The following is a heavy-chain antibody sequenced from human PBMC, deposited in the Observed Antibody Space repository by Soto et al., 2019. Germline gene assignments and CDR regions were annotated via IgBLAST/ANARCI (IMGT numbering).Heavy chain of an antibody. V-gene: IGHV1-69*02. D-gene: IGHD6-13*01. Sequence: GASVKVSCKASGGTFSSYTISWVRQAPGQGLEWMGRIIPILGIANYAQKFQGRVTITADKSTSTAYMELSSLRSEDTAVYYCAAYGSSPGNWFDPWGQGTLVTVSS. CDR1: GGTFSSYT. CDR2: IIPILGIA. J-gene: IGHJ5*02. CDR3: AAYGSSPGNWFDP.